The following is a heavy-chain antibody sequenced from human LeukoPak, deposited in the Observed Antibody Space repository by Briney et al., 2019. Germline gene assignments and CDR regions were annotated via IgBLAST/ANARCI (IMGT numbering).Heavy chain of an antibody. Sequence: SETLSLTCTVSGASISSDGYYWSWIRQPPGKDLEWIGYIFHTGSTHYSPSLKRRVTISVDRSKNQFSLKLTSVTAADTAVYYCVTNSIGYCSGGNCYQVSDSWGQGSLVTVSS. D-gene: IGHD2-15*01. CDR3: VTNSIGYCSGGNCYQVSDS. V-gene: IGHV4-30-2*01. J-gene: IGHJ4*02. CDR1: GASISSDGYY. CDR2: IFHTGST.